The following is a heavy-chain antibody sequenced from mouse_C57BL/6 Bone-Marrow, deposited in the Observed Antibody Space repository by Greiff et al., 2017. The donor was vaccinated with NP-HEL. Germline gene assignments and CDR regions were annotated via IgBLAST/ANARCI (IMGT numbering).Heavy chain of an antibody. CDR2: INPYNGGT. CDR3: ARWATVVATGGAMDY. J-gene: IGHJ4*01. D-gene: IGHD1-1*01. CDR1: GYTFTDYY. V-gene: IGHV1-19*01. Sequence: EVKLVESGPVLVKPGASVKMSCKASGYTFTDYYMNWVKQSHGKSLEWIGVINPYNGGTSYNQKFKGKATLTVDKSSSTAYMELNSLTSEDSAVYYCARWATVVATGGAMDYWGQGTSVTVSS.